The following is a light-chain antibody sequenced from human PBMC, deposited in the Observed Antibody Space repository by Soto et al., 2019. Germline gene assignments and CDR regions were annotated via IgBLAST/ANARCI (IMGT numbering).Light chain of an antibody. CDR3: AAWDDTSSFV. CDR2: TNN. Sequence: SVLTQPPSTSGSPGQRVIMSCSGDSSNIGRNTVNCYQHLPGTAPRLLIYTNNQRPSGVPDRFSGSKSGTSASLAISGLQSEHEDDYYCAAWDDTSSFVFGTGTKVTVL. CDR1: SSNIGRNT. V-gene: IGLV1-44*01. J-gene: IGLJ1*01.